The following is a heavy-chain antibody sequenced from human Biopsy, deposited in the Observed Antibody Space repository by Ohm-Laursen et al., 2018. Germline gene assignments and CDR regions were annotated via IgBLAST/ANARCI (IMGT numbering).Heavy chain of an antibody. CDR3: ARAGVGSDGTDSYYYGMDV. D-gene: IGHD5-24*01. Sequence: SVTASCKASGNTFATYHIHWVRQAPGQGLEWLGVISPSGDTTSFSQKFQGRITMTRDTSTGTVYIDLNSLGSEDTAVYYCARAGVGSDGTDSYYYGMDVWGPGTTVTVSS. CDR1: GNTFATYH. J-gene: IGHJ6*02. CDR2: ISPSGDTT. V-gene: IGHV1-46*01.